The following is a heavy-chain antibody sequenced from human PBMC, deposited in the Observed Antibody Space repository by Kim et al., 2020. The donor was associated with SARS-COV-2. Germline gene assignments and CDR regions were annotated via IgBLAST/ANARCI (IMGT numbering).Heavy chain of an antibody. J-gene: IGHJ3*02. CDR1: GYTFTSYA. CDR2: INAGNGNT. CDR3: ARLEQWLDAFDI. V-gene: IGHV1-3*01. D-gene: IGHD6-19*01. Sequence: ASVKVSCKASGYTFTSYAMHWVRQAPGQRLEWMGWINAGNGNTKYSQKFQGRVTITRDTSASTAYMELSSLRSEDTAVYYCARLEQWLDAFDIWGQGTMVTVSS.